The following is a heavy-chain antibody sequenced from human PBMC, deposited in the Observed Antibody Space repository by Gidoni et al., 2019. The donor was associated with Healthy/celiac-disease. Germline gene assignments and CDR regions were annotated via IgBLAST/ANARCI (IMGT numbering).Heavy chain of an antibody. CDR3: ASQEVGATPNYGMDV. D-gene: IGHD1-26*01. CDR2: IYYSGST. CDR1: VGSISSSSYY. V-gene: IGHV4-39*01. Sequence: QLQLQESGPGLVKPSETLSLTRPVPVGSISSSSYYWGWIRPPPGKGLEWIGSIYYSGSTYYNPSRKSRVTISVDTSKSQFSLKLSSVTAADTAVYYCASQEVGATPNYGMDVWGQGTTVTVSS. J-gene: IGHJ6*02.